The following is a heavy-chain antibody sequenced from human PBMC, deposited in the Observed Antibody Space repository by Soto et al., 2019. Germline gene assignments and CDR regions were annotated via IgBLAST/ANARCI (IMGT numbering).Heavy chain of an antibody. J-gene: IGHJ6*02. CDR3: ARDLLAAAGPSLRGVYYSGMDA. CDR2: ISAYNGNT. V-gene: IGHV1-18*01. D-gene: IGHD6-13*01. Sequence: ASVKVSCKASGYTFTSYGISWVRQAPGQGLEWMGWISAYNGNTNYAQKLQGRVTMTTDTSTSTAYMELRSLRSDDTAVYYCARDLLAAAGPSLRGVYYSGMDAWGQGTTVTVSS. CDR1: GYTFTSYG.